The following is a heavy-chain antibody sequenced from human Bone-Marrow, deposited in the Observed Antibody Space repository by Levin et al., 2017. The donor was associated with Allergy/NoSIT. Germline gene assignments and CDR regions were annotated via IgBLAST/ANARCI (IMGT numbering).Heavy chain of an antibody. Sequence: SQTLSLTCTVSGGSISSSSYYWGWIRQPPGKGLEWIGSIYYSGSTYYNPSLKSRVTISVDTSKNQFSLKLSSVTAADTAVYYCRVRWRGGSCYSPYYDHGMDVWGQGTAVTVSS. CDR3: RVRWRGGSCYSPYYDHGMDV. J-gene: IGHJ6*02. V-gene: IGHV4-39*01. CDR2: IYYSGST. CDR1: GGSISSSSYY. D-gene: IGHD2-15*01.